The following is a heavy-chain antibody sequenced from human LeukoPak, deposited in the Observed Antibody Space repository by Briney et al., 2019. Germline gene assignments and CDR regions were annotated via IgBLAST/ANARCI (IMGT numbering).Heavy chain of an antibody. D-gene: IGHD1-26*01. CDR3: ARGAVGATTGGYYYYYMDV. CDR1: GFTFSSYS. CDR2: ISSSSSYI. J-gene: IGHJ6*03. Sequence: GGSLRLSCVASGFTFSSYSMNWVRQAPGKGLEWVSSISSSSSYIYYADSVKGRFTISRDNAKNSLYLQMNSLRAEDTAVYYCARGAVGATTGGYYYYYMDVWGKGTTVTVSS. V-gene: IGHV3-21*01.